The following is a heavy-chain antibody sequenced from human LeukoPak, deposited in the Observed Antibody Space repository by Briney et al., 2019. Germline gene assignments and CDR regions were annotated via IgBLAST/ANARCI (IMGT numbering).Heavy chain of an antibody. CDR3: ASNVDTAMPTTSYYYMDG. D-gene: IGHD5-18*01. CDR2: IYTSGST. V-gene: IGHV4-4*09. Sequence: SETLSLTCTVSGGSISSYYRRWIRQPPGKGLEWIEYIYTSGSTNYNPSLKSRVTISVDTSKNQFSLKLSSVTAADTAVYYCASNVDTAMPTTSYYYMDGWGKGTTVTVSS. CDR1: GGSISSYY. J-gene: IGHJ6*03.